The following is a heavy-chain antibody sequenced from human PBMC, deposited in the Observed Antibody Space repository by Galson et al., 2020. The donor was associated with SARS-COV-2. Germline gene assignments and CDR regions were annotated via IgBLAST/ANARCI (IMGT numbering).Heavy chain of an antibody. CDR2: ISYDSLYI. CDR1: GFSFSNFR. V-gene: IGHV3-21*01. D-gene: IGHD6-19*01. Sequence: GGSLRLSCAGSGFSFSNFRMNWVRQAPGKGLEWVSSISYDSLYIYYADSVRGRFTISRDNAQNSLFLQMDSLRVEDTATYYCARVLDQEGIELASDYWGHGVLVTVSS. CDR3: ARVLDQEGIELASDY. J-gene: IGHJ4*01.